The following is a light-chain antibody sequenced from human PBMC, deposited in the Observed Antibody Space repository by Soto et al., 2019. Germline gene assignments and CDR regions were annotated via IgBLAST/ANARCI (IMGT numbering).Light chain of an antibody. CDR3: QQHNNWPPT. CDR1: QSISIN. Sequence: EIVMTQSPATLSVSPGERVTLSCRASQSISINLAWYQRKPGQSPRLLFSGASTRATGVPVRFSGSGSGTEFTLSISSLQSEDFAVYYCQQHNNWPPTFGQGTKWIS. CDR2: GAS. V-gene: IGKV3-15*01. J-gene: IGKJ1*01.